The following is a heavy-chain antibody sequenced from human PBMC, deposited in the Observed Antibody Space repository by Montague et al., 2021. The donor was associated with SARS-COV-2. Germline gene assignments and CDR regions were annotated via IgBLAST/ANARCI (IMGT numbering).Heavy chain of an antibody. CDR3: ARDIAVAGLFDY. Sequence: SETLSLTCAVYGGSFSDYHWTWIRQSPGEGLEWIGQINYGGSTKYNPSLKSRVTISIDTSKNQFSLKLTSVTAADTAVYYCARDIAVAGLFDYWGLGTLVTVSS. J-gene: IGHJ4*02. D-gene: IGHD6-19*01. V-gene: IGHV4-34*01. CDR2: INYGGST. CDR1: GGSFSDYH.